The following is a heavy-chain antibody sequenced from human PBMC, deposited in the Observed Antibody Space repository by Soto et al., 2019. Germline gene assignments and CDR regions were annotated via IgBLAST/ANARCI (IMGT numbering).Heavy chain of an antibody. D-gene: IGHD2-2*02. J-gene: IGHJ6*02. CDR2: ISGSGDST. V-gene: IGHV3-23*01. CDR1: GFPFSNYA. Sequence: ELQLLESGGGLVQPGGSLRLSCAASGFPFSNYAMSWVRQAPGKGLEWVSAISGSGDSTYYADSVKGRFTISRDNSKNSLSLQMNSLRGWDTAVDYCAHLLYPYCFHGMDVWGQGTAVSVSS. CDR3: AHLLYPYCFHGMDV.